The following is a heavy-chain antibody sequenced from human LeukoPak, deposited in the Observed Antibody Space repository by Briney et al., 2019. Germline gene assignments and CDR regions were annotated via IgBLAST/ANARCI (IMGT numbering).Heavy chain of an antibody. CDR3: ARDTVLLRDGYNSQGY. V-gene: IGHV1-18*01. CDR2: ISAYNGNP. Sequence: GASVKVSCKASGYTFTSYGISWVRQAPGQGLEWMGWISAYNGNPNYAQKPQGRVTMTTDTSTSTAYMELRSLRSDDTAVYYCARDTVLLRDGYNSQGYWGQGILVTVSS. CDR1: GYTFTSYG. J-gene: IGHJ4*02. D-gene: IGHD5-24*01.